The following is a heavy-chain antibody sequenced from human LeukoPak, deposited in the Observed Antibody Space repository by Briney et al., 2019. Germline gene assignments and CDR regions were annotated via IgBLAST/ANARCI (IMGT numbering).Heavy chain of an antibody. CDR2: ISAYNGNT. CDR1: GYTFTSYG. Sequence: ASVKVSCKASGYTFTSYGISWVRQAPGQGLEGMGWISAYNGNTNYAQKLQGRVTMTTDTSTSTAYMELRSLRSDDTAVYYCARVVSTALYGVVIIPYYYYGMDVWGQGTTVTVSS. D-gene: IGHD3-3*01. J-gene: IGHJ6*02. CDR3: ARVVSTALYGVVIIPYYYYGMDV. V-gene: IGHV1-18*01.